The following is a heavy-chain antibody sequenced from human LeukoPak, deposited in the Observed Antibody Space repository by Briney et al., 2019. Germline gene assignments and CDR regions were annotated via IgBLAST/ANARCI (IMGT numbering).Heavy chain of an antibody. V-gene: IGHV1-69*13. D-gene: IGHD3-3*01. CDR3: ARQTTIFGVVTPEYYFDY. J-gene: IGHJ4*02. CDR2: IIPIFGTA. CDR1: GGTFSSYA. Sequence: ASVKVSCKASGGTFSSYAISWVRQAPGQGLEWMGGIIPIFGTANYAQKFQGRVTITADESTSTAYMELSSLRSEDTAVYYCARQTTIFGVVTPEYYFDYWGQGTLVTVSS.